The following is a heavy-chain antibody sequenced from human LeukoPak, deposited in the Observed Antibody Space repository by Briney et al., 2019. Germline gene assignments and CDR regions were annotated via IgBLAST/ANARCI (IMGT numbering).Heavy chain of an antibody. D-gene: IGHD6-19*01. V-gene: IGHV3-74*01. Sequence: GGSLRLSCAASGFTFTNYGMSWVRQAPGKGLVWVSRINSDGSSTSYADSVKGRFTISRDNAKNTLYLQMNSLRAEDTAVYYCAREMQQWLDYYFDYWGQGTLVTVSS. J-gene: IGHJ4*02. CDR3: AREMQQWLDYYFDY. CDR1: GFTFTNYG. CDR2: INSDGSST.